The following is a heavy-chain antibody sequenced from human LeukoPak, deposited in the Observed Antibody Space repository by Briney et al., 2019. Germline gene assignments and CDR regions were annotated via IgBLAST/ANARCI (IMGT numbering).Heavy chain of an antibody. CDR3: ARDLGQYYDTSDNWFDP. CDR2: LGISGDYA. CDR1: GFTLSSYA. Sequence: GGSLRLSCVASGFTLSSYAASWVRQAPGKGLQWVSSLGISGDYAWYAGSVKGRFTISRDNAKNTLNLQMNSLRAEDTAVYYCARDLGQYYDTSDNWFDPWGQGTLVTVSS. V-gene: IGHV3-21*01. D-gene: IGHD3-22*01. J-gene: IGHJ5*02.